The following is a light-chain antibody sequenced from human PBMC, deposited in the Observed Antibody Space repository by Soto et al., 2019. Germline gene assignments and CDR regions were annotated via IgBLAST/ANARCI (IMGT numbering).Light chain of an antibody. J-gene: IGLJ1*01. CDR3: QTWGTGIQV. CDR1: SGNSSYA. Sequence: QSVLTQSPSASASLGASVKLTCTLSSGNSSYAIAWHQQQPEKGPRYLMKLNSDGSHSKGDGIPDRFSGSSAGAERYLTIASVQSEDEADYYCQTWGTGIQVFGTGTKLTVL. CDR2: LNSDGSH. V-gene: IGLV4-69*01.